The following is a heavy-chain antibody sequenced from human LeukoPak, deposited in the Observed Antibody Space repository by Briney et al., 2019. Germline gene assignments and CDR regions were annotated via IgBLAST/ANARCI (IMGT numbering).Heavy chain of an antibody. J-gene: IGHJ4*02. Sequence: GGSLRLSCAASGFTFSSYWMHWVRQAPGKGLVWLSRINSDGTITSYADSLEGRFTISRDNAKNTVYLQMNSLRAEDTAVYYCARPGVGFDYWGQGALVTVSS. CDR3: ARPGVGFDY. CDR2: INSDGTIT. V-gene: IGHV3-74*01. CDR1: GFTFSSYW.